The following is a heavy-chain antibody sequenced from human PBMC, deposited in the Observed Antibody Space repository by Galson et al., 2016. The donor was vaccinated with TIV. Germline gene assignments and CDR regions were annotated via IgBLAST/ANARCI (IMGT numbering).Heavy chain of an antibody. Sequence: SCKASGIIFNSYAMNWVRQAPGKGLEWVSSIGGTGGSTYYADSVKGRFTISRDSYKDTVYLQMNSLRAEDTAIYFCAKDRQWIPSSLDYWGQGILVTVSS. CDR1: GIIFNSYA. J-gene: IGHJ4*02. V-gene: IGHV3-23*01. CDR3: AKDRQWIPSSLDY. CDR2: IGGTGGST. D-gene: IGHD5-18*01.